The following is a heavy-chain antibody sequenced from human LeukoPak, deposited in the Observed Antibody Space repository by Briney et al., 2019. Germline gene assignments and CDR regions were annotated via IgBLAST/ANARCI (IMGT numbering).Heavy chain of an antibody. CDR2: ISGSGGST. V-gene: IGHV3-23*01. D-gene: IGHD2-15*01. J-gene: IGHJ6*03. CDR3: AKDAWDCNSGSCPSYYYYMDV. CDR1: GFTFSSYA. Sequence: QTGGSLRLSCAASGFTFSSYAMSWVRQAPGKGLEWVSAISGSGGSTYYADSVKGRFTISRDNSKNMLYLQMNSLRAEDTAVYYCAKDAWDCNSGSCPSYYYYMDVWGKGTTVTVSS.